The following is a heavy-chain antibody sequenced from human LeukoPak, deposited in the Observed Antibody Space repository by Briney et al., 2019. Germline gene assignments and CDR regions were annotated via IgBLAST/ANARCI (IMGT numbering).Heavy chain of an antibody. J-gene: IGHJ5*02. CDR3: ARAGGSRRNWFDP. CDR1: GFTFSSYS. CDR2: ISSSSSTI. D-gene: IGHD3-10*01. Sequence: SGGSLRLSCAASGFTFSSYSMNWVRQAPGKGLEWVSYISSSSSTIYYADSVKGRFTISRDNAKNSLYLQMNSLRAEDTAVYYCARAGGSRRNWFDPWGQGTLVTVSS. V-gene: IGHV3-48*01.